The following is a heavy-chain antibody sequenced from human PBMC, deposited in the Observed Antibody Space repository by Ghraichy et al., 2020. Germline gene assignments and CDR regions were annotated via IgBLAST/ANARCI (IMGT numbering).Heavy chain of an antibody. J-gene: IGHJ6*02. D-gene: IGHD3-22*01. Sequence: GGSLRLSCAASGFTFSSYWMHWVRQAPGKGLVWVSRINSDGSSTSYADSVKGRFTISRDNAKNTLYLQMNSLRAEDTAVYYCARDMDYYDSSGSNYYYYGMDVWGQGTTVTVSS. CDR3: ARDMDYYDSSGSNYYYYGMDV. CDR1: GFTFSSYW. CDR2: INSDGSST. V-gene: IGHV3-74*01.